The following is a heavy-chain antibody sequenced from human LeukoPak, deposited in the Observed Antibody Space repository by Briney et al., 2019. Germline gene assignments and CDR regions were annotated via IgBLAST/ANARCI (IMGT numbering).Heavy chain of an antibody. J-gene: IGHJ4*02. CDR2: IRTNGNVI. CDR1: GVTFSSYS. Sequence: GGSLRLSCVVSGVTFSSYSMNWVRQAPGKGLEWLSYIRTNGNVIYYGDSVKGRFTVSRDNAKNSLYLQMNSLRDDDTAIYYCTTVRGPTLQTCYFDYWGQGTLVTVSS. V-gene: IGHV3-48*02. CDR3: TTVRGPTLQTCYFDY.